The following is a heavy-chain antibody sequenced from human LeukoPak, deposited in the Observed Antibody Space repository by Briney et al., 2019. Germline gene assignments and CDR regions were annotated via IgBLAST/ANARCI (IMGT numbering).Heavy chain of an antibody. CDR3: ARNGFRTKCGVDRYSDYMDV. D-gene: IGHD2-21*02. J-gene: IGHJ6*03. CDR1: GGSVSGDS. CDR2: IYYTGGI. V-gene: IGHV4-59*02. Sequence: PSETLSLTCTVSGGSVSGDSWTWIRQPAGKGLEWIGYIYYTGGINYNPSLKSRVAMSVDTSKNQLSLKLTSVTAADTAVYFCARNGFRTKCGVDRYSDYMDVWGKGTTVTVSS.